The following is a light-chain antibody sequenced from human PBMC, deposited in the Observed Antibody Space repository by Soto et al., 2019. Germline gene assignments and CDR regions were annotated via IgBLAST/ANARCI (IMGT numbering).Light chain of an antibody. V-gene: IGKV3-20*01. J-gene: IGKJ1*01. CDR2: GAS. CDR3: QQYGNSPWT. Sequence: EIVLTQSPGTLSLSPGERATLSCRASQSVSSSYLVWYQQKPGQAPTLLIYGASTRATGIPDRFSGSGSGTDFTLTISRLEPEYFAVYYCQQYGNSPWTFGQGTKVEI. CDR1: QSVSSSY.